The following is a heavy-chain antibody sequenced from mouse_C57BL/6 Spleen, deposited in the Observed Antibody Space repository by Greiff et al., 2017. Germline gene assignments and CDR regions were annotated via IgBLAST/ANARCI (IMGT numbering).Heavy chain of an antibody. D-gene: IGHD1-1*01. Sequence: VQLQQSGPELVKPGASVKISCKASGYAFSSSWMNWVKQRPGQGLEWIGRIYPGDGDTNYNGKFKGKATLTADKSSSTAYMQLSSLTSEDSAVYFCASSYYYGSSYWYFDVWGTGTTVTVSS. CDR3: ASSYYYGSSYWYFDV. J-gene: IGHJ1*03. V-gene: IGHV1-82*01. CDR2: IYPGDGDT. CDR1: GYAFSSSW.